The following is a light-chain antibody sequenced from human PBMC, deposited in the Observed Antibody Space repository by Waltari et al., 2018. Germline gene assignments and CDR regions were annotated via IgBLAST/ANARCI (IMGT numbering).Light chain of an antibody. CDR3: QTGGHGTWV. CDR2: VNSDGSH. Sequence: QLVLTQSPSASASLGASVTLTCPLSSGHSSNVIAWLQQQPEKGPRYLMKVNSDGSHSKGDEIPDRFSGSSSGAGRYLTISSLQSEDEADYYCQTGGHGTWVFGGGTKLTVL. V-gene: IGLV4-69*01. CDR1: SGHSSNV. J-gene: IGLJ3*02.